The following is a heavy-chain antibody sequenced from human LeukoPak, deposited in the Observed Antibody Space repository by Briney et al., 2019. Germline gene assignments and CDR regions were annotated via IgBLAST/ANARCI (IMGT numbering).Heavy chain of an antibody. CDR2: ITSYSADK. V-gene: IGHV3-23*01. CDR3: ARTPHYDFWSGFDY. Sequence: GGSLRLSCAASGFTFGSYSMGWVRRAPGRGLEWVSGITSYSADKYYADSVRGRFTVSRDDSKNSPYLQMNSLRGEDTAMYYCARTPHYDFWSGFDYWGQGTLVTVSS. CDR1: GFTFGSYS. J-gene: IGHJ4*02. D-gene: IGHD3-3*01.